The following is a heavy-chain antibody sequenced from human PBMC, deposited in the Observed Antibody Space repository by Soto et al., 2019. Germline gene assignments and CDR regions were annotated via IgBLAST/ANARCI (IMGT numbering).Heavy chain of an antibody. CDR3: AKDSPVSGNYQDLDY. CDR2: LTPGGETT. D-gene: IGHD1-26*01. V-gene: IGHV3-23*01. CDR1: GFTFSGYA. Sequence: EVQLLESGGGLVQPGGSLRLSCAASGFTFSGYAMTWVRQAPGKGLEWVSALTPGGETTYHIDSVKGRFTISRDNAKNTLYLQMNSLTDADTAVYYCAKDSPVSGNYQDLDYWGKGTLVTVSS. J-gene: IGHJ4*02.